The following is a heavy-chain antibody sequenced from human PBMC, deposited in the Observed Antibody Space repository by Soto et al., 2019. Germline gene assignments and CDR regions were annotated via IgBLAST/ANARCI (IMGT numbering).Heavy chain of an antibody. J-gene: IGHJ6*02. D-gene: IGHD1-26*01. CDR3: AKDSLRREYYYYYGMDV. V-gene: IGHV3-43D*04. CDR1: GFTFDDYA. CDR2: ISWDGGST. Sequence: LACAASGFTFDDYAMHWVRQAPGKGLEWVSLISWDGGSTYYADSVKGRFTISRDNSKNSLYLQMNSLRAEDTALYYCAKDSLRREYYYYYGMDVWGQGTTVTVSS.